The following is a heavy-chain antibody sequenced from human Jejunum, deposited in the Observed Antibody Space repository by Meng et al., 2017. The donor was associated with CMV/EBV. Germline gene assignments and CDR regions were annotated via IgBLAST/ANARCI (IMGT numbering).Heavy chain of an antibody. CDR1: GFTFSAHA. V-gene: IGHV3-30-3*01. J-gene: IGHJ4*02. CDR2: ISDDGSNE. Sequence: GQLVESGGGVGQPGRSLRRSCTASGFTFSAHAMHWVRQAPGKGLEWVAVISDDGSNEYYADSVKGRFTISRDNSKNTLYLQMNSLRAADTAVYYCARQPGSLAYWGQGTLVTVSS. CDR3: ARQPGSLAY.